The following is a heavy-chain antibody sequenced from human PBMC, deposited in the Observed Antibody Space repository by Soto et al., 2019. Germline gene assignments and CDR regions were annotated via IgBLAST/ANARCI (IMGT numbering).Heavy chain of an antibody. D-gene: IGHD2-2*01. Sequence: GKGLEWVSYISSSGSTIYYADSVKGRFTISRDNAKNSLYLQMNSLRAEDTAVYYCAGDVVVVPPSLGTDVWRNGTTVTVSS. CDR3: AGDVVVVPPSLGTDV. CDR2: ISSSGSTI. V-gene: IGHV3-48*03. J-gene: IGHJ6*04.